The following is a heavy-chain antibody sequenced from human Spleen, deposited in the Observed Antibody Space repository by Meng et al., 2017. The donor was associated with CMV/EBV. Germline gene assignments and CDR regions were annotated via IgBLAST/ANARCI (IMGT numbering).Heavy chain of an antibody. CDR3: ARDVAASGPKYYFYYGMDV. CDR2: ISSNGGST. V-gene: IGHV3-64*02. D-gene: IGHD6-25*01. J-gene: IGHJ6*02. CDR1: GFTFSSYA. Sequence: GGSLRLSCAASGFTFSSYAMHWVRQAPGKGLEYVSAISSNGGSTYYADSVKGRFTISRDNSKNTLYLQMGSLRAEDMAVYYCARDVAASGPKYYFYYGMDVWGQGTTVTVSS.